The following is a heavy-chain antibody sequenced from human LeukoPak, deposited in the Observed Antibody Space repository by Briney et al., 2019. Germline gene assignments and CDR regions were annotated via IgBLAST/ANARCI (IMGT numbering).Heavy chain of an antibody. CDR3: ARGVVVPARFDP. V-gene: IGHV1-46*01. CDR1: GYTFTSYY. Sequence: ASVKVSCKASGYTFTSYYMHWARQAPGQGLEWMGIINPSGGSTSYAQKFQGRVTMTRDMSTSTDYMELSSLRSEDTAVYYCARGVVVPARFDPWGQGTLVTVSS. D-gene: IGHD2-2*01. J-gene: IGHJ5*02. CDR2: INPSGGST.